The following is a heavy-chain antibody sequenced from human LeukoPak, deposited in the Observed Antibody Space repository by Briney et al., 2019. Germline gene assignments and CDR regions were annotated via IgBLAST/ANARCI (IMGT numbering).Heavy chain of an antibody. J-gene: IGHJ4*02. CDR1: GGSISSGGYS. CDR2: IYHSGST. V-gene: IGHV4-30-2*01. Sequence: SETLSLTCAVSGGSISSGGYSWSWIRQPPGKGLEWIGYIYHSGSTYYNPSLKSRVTISVDRSKNQFSLKLSSVTAADTAVYYCASYGDYGGLFDYWGQGTLVTVSS. CDR3: ASYGDYGGLFDY. D-gene: IGHD4-17*01.